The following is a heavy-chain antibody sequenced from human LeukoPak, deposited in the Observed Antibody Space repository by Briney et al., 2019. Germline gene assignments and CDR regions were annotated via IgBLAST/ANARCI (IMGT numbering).Heavy chain of an antibody. CDR2: ISYDGSNK. D-gene: IGHD5-18*01. V-gene: IGHV3-30*04. Sequence: GGSLRLSCAASGFTLSSYAMHWVRQARGKGLEWVAVISYDGSNKYYADSVKGRFTISRDNSKNTLYLQMNSLRAEDTAVYYCARAAYSYAEPIFDYWGQGTLVTVSS. CDR1: GFTLSSYA. CDR3: ARAAYSYAEPIFDY. J-gene: IGHJ4*02.